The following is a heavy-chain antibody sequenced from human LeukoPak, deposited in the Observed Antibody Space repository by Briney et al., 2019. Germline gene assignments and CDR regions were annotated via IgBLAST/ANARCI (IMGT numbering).Heavy chain of an antibody. CDR1: GGSISSSSYY. Sequence: SETLSLTCTVCGGSISSSSYYWGWIRQPPGKGLEWIGSIYYSRRTSYHPSLTTPVTISVDTSKTHFSLKLPSVTAADTAVYYCARHESPDYGEVWFDPWGQGTLVTVSS. J-gene: IGHJ5*02. V-gene: IGHV4-39*01. CDR3: ARHESPDYGEVWFDP. CDR2: IYYSRRT. D-gene: IGHD4-17*01.